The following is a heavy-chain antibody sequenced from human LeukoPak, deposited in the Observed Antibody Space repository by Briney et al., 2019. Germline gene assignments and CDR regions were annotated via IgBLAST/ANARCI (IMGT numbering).Heavy chain of an antibody. J-gene: IGHJ6*03. D-gene: IGHD3-22*01. CDR1: GYTFTSYG. Sequence: GASVKVSCKASGYTFTSYGISWVRQAPGQGLEWMGWINPYNGNTNYAQKLQGRVIMTTDTSTSTAYMELRSLRSDDTAVYYCATVVFSGHYYDLMGSKKYYYYYMDVWGKGTTVTISS. V-gene: IGHV1-18*01. CDR2: INPYNGNT. CDR3: ATVVFSGHYYDLMGSKKYYYYYMDV.